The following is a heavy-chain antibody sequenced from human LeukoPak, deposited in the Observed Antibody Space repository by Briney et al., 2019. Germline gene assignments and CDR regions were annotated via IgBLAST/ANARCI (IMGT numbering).Heavy chain of an antibody. CDR2: IYYSGST. CDR3: ARDLYKDFDY. J-gene: IGHJ4*02. Sequence: NPSETLSLTCTVSGGSISSYYWSWIRQPPGKGLEWIGYIYYSGSTNYNPSLKSRVTISVDTSKNQFSLKLSSVTAADTAVYYCARDLYKDFDYWGQGTLVTVSS. D-gene: IGHD1-14*01. V-gene: IGHV4-59*12. CDR1: GGSISSYY.